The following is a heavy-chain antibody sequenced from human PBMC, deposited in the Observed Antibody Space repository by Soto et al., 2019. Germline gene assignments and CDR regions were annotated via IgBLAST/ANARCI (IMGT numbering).Heavy chain of an antibody. D-gene: IGHD3-10*01. CDR1: GFTFSSYA. CDR2: ISYDGSNK. V-gene: IGHV3-30-3*01. Sequence: PGGSLRLSCAASGFTFSSYAMHWVRQAPGKGLEWVAVISYDGSNKYYADSVKGRFTISRDNSKNTLYLQMNSLRAEDTAVYYCAXDLWRGQSRYYYYGMDVWGQGTTVTVSS. J-gene: IGHJ6*02. CDR3: AXDLWRGQSRYYYYGMDV.